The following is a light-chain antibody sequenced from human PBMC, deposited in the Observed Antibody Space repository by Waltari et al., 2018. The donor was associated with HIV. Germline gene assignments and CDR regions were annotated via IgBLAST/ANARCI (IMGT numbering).Light chain of an antibody. Sequence: QSALTQPRSVSGSPGQSVTIPCTGTSSDLGGYDSVSWYLHHPGKVPKLIIYEVIKRPSGVPDRFSVSKSGNTASLTISGLQTEDEADYFCCSYAGTYTYVLFGGGTKLTVL. J-gene: IGLJ3*02. V-gene: IGLV2-11*01. CDR1: SSDLGGYDS. CDR3: CSYAGTYTYVL. CDR2: EVI.